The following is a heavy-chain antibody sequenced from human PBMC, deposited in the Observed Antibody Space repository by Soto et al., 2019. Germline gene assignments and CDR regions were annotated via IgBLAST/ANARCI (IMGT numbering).Heavy chain of an antibody. D-gene: IGHD3-10*01. Sequence: ASVKGSCKASVGTFSSYAISWVRQAPGQGLEWMGGIIPIFGTANYAQKFQGRVTITADESTSTAYMELSSLRSEDTAVYYCASRKGYYGSGSYRYSYYSGMDVWGQGTTVTVSS. CDR3: ASRKGYYGSGSYRYSYYSGMDV. J-gene: IGHJ6*02. CDR1: VGTFSSYA. V-gene: IGHV1-69*13. CDR2: IIPIFGTA.